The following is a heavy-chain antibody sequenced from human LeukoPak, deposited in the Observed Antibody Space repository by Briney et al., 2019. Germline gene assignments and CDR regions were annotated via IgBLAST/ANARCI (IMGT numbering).Heavy chain of an antibody. CDR3: ARDLGYSYGDY. D-gene: IGHD5-18*01. CDR1: GGTFSSYA. Sequence: SVKVSCKASGGTFSSYAISWVRQAPGQGLEWMGRINPIFGTANYAQKFQGRVTLTTDESTSTAYMELSSLRSEDTAVYYCARDLGYSYGDYWGQGTLVTVSS. J-gene: IGHJ4*02. V-gene: IGHV1-69*05. CDR2: INPIFGTA.